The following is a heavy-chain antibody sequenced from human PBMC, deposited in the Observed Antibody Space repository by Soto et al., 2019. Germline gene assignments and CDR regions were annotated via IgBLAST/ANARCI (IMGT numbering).Heavy chain of an antibody. CDR2: ISNSGGST. J-gene: IGHJ4*02. D-gene: IGHD2-8*02. CDR3: AKPGYCTGPTCPFES. Sequence: EVQLLESGGGLVQPGGSLRLSCVASGFTFSTYAMTWVRQAPGKGLEWVSVISNSGGSTFYADSVKGRFTISRDNSRNTLYLQMINLRAEDTALYYCAKPGYCTGPTCPFESWGQGTLVTVSS. CDR1: GFTFSTYA. V-gene: IGHV3-23*01.